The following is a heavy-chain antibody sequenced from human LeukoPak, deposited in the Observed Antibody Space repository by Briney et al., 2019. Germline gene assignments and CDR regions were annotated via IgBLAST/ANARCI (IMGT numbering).Heavy chain of an antibody. CDR3: ARALDHTFDY. V-gene: IGHV1-18*01. J-gene: IGHJ4*02. CDR2: ISADNGNT. Sequence: ASVKVSCKASGYTFSGYGINWVRQAPGQGLEWMGWISADNGNTNYVQKFQGRVTMTTDTSTSTAYMELRSLRSDDTAVYYCARALDHTFDYWGQGTLVTVSS. CDR1: GYTFSGYG. D-gene: IGHD3-9*01.